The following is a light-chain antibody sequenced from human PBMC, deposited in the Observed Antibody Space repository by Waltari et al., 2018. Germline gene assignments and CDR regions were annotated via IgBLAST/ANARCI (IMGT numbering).Light chain of an antibody. CDR3: QSYDSSLSGSGV. CDR2: RNN. J-gene: IGLJ3*02. Sequence: QSVLTQPPSVSGAPGQRVTISCNGSSSNIGAGYDVLWYQQLPGTAPKVLMYRNNNRPSGVPDRFSGSKSGTSASLAITGLQAEDEADYFCQSYDSSLSGSGVFGGGTRLTVL. CDR1: SSNIGAGYD. V-gene: IGLV1-40*01.